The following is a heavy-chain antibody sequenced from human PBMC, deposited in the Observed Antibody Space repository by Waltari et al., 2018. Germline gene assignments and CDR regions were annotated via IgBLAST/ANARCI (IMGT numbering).Heavy chain of an antibody. CDR1: GGSISSSSYY. J-gene: IGHJ4*02. Sequence: QLQLQESGPGLVKPSETLSLTCTVSGGSISSSSYYWGWIRQPPGKGLEWIGSIYYSGSTYYNPSLKSRVTISVDTSKNQFSLKLSSVTAADTAVYYCARVGYSYGGLDYWGQGTLVTVSS. CDR3: ARVGYSYGGLDY. V-gene: IGHV4-39*07. CDR2: IYYSGST. D-gene: IGHD5-18*01.